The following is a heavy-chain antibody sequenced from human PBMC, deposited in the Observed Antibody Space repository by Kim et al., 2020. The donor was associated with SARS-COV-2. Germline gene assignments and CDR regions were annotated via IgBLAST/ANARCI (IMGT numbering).Heavy chain of an antibody. Sequence: SETLSLTCTVSGGSVSGENYYWSWIRQPPGKGLEWIGDIYYSGNTNYNPYLKSRVTISVDTSKDQFSLRLNSVTAADTAVYYCARSRDNTAYYRCMDVWGQGTTVTVSS. CDR2: IYYSGNT. CDR1: GGSVSGENYY. V-gene: IGHV4-61*01. CDR3: ARSRDNTAYYRCMDV. J-gene: IGHJ6*02. D-gene: IGHD3-9*01.